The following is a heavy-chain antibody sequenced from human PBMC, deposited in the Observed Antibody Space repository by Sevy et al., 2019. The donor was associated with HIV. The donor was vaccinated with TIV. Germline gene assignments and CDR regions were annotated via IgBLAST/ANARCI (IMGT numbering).Heavy chain of an antibody. V-gene: IGHV3-7*03. J-gene: IGHJ6*02. CDR2: IKGDGSEK. D-gene: IGHD1-26*01. Sequence: GGSLRLSCAASGFTFIHYWMTWVRQAPGKGPEWVANIKGDGSEKYYVDSVRGRFTISRDNAKNSLYLQMNSLRGEDTALYYCARDCNSATCLWSLDVWGQGTTVTVSS. CDR3: ARDCNSATCLWSLDV. CDR1: GFTFIHYW.